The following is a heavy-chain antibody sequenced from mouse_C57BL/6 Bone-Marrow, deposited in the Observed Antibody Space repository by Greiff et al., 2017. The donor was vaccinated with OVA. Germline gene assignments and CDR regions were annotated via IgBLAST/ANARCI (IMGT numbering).Heavy chain of an antibody. J-gene: IGHJ1*03. CDR3: ARSSSPYWYFDV. CDR2: IRNKANGYTT. Sequence: DVMLVESGGGLVQPGGSLSLSCAASGFTFTDYYMSWVRQPPGKALEWLGFIRNKANGYTTEYSASVKGRFTISRDNSQSILYLQMNALRAEDSATYYCARSSSPYWYFDVWGTGTTVTVSS. V-gene: IGHV7-3*01. D-gene: IGHD1-1*01. CDR1: GFTFTDYY.